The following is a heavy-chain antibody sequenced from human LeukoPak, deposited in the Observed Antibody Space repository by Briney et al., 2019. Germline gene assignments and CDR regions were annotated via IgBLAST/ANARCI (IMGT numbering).Heavy chain of an antibody. CDR1: GFSFSSYW. Sequence: PGGSLRLSCTTSGFSFSSYWMTWVRQAPGKGLEWVANAKADGSDKNFLDSVKGRFTISIDSARKSMSLQMNSLRAEDTAVYYCAKSGDGHNHGLYLGQGTLVAVSP. D-gene: IGHD5-24*01. CDR3: AKSGDGHNHGLY. CDR2: AKADGSDK. J-gene: IGHJ4*02. V-gene: IGHV3-7*01.